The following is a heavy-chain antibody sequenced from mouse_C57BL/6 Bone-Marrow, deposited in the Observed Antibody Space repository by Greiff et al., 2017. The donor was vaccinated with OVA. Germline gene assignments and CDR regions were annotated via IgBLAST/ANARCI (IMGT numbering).Heavy chain of an antibody. D-gene: IGHD3-2*02. V-gene: IGHV14-4*01. CDR3: TIDSSGYWFAY. Sequence: EVQLVESGAELVRPGASVKLSCTASGFNIKDDYMHWVKQRPEQGLEWIGWIDPENGDTEYASKFQGKATITADTSSNTAYLQLSSLTSEDTAVYYCTIDSSGYWFAYWGQGTLVTVSA. CDR2: IDPENGDT. CDR1: GFNIKDDY. J-gene: IGHJ3*01.